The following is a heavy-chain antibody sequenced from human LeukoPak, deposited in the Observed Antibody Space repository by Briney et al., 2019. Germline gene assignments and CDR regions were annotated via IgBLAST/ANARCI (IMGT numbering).Heavy chain of an antibody. Sequence: PGGSLRLSCVASGFTVIDSAMHWVRQASGKGLEWVGRIRSKSYRYATEYAASVEGRFTISRDDSKNMAFLQMNSLETDDTALYYCSTRAPTIKYPYYLAYWGQGTPVTVSS. V-gene: IGHV3-73*01. CDR1: GFTVIDSA. CDR3: STRAPTIKYPYYLAY. CDR2: IRSKSYRYAT. J-gene: IGHJ4*02. D-gene: IGHD2-2*02.